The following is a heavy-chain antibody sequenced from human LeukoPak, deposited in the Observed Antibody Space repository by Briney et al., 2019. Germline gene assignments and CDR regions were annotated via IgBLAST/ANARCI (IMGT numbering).Heavy chain of an antibody. D-gene: IGHD3-22*01. Sequence: SETLSLTCTVSGGSISSYYWGWIRQPPGKGLEWIGSIYYSGSTYYNPSLKSRVTISVDTSKNQFSLKLSSVTAADTAVYYCARQSAYYYDSSGYGYWGQGTLVTVSS. CDR3: ARQSAYYYDSSGYGY. J-gene: IGHJ4*02. CDR1: GGSISSYY. CDR2: IYYSGST. V-gene: IGHV4-39*01.